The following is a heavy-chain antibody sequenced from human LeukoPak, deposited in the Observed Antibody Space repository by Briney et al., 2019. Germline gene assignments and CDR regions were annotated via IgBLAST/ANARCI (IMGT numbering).Heavy chain of an antibody. CDR3: ARAGDIVVVPAAIVVTGTIDAFDI. CDR2: ISAYNGNT. CDR1: GYTFTSYG. V-gene: IGHV1-18*01. J-gene: IGHJ3*02. Sequence: GASVKVSCKASGYTFTSYGISWVRQAPGQGLEWMGWISAYNGNTNYAQKLQGRVTMTTDTSTSTAYMELRSLRSDDTAVYYCARAGDIVVVPAAIVVTGTIDAFDIWGQGTMVTVSS. D-gene: IGHD2-2*02.